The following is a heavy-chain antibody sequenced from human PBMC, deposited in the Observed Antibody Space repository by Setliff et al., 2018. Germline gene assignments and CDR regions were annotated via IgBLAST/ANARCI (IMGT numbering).Heavy chain of an antibody. CDR1: GFTFDDYA. Sequence: PGGSLRLSCAASGFTFDDYAMHWVRQAPGKGLGWVSGISWNSGSIGYADSVKGRFTISRDNAKNSLYLQMNSLRAEDTALYYCAKDMVAVAAPLNDYYGMDVWGQGTTVTVSS. J-gene: IGHJ6*02. CDR2: ISWNSGSI. V-gene: IGHV3-9*01. D-gene: IGHD6-19*01. CDR3: AKDMVAVAAPLNDYYGMDV.